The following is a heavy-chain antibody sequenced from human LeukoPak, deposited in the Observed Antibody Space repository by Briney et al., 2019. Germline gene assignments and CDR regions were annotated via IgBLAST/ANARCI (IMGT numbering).Heavy chain of an antibody. V-gene: IGHV1-69*05. D-gene: IGHD6-13*01. Sequence: ASVKVSCKASGGTFSSYAISWVRQAPGQGLEWMGGTIPIFGTANYAQKFQGRVTITTDESTSTAYMELSSLRSEDTAVYYCARESLEQQLPHSSGFDPWGQGTLVTVSS. CDR2: TIPIFGTA. CDR3: ARESLEQQLPHSSGFDP. CDR1: GGTFSSYA. J-gene: IGHJ5*02.